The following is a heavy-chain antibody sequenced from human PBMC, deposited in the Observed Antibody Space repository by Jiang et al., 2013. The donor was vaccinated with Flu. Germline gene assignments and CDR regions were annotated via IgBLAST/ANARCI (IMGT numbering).Heavy chain of an antibody. Sequence: GSVKGRFTISRDNAKNSIYLQMNSLAVEDTAVYYCARDHPLTYGTVWDLFDCWGQGTLVTVSS. V-gene: IGHV3-7*03. J-gene: IGHJ4*02. CDR3: ARDHPLTYGTVWDLFDC. D-gene: IGHD3-10*01.